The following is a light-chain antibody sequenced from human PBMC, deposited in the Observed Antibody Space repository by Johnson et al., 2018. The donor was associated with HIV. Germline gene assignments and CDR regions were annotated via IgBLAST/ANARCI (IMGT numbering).Light chain of an antibody. V-gene: IGLV1-51*02. CDR1: SSNIGNSY. J-gene: IGLJ1*01. CDR2: ESN. Sequence: QSALTQPPSVSAAPGQKVTISCSGSSSNIGNSYVSWYQQLPGTAPKLLIYESNQRPSGIPDRFSGSKSGTSATLGITGLQTGDEADYYCGTWDSSLSAGIFGTGTKVTVL. CDR3: GTWDSSLSAGI.